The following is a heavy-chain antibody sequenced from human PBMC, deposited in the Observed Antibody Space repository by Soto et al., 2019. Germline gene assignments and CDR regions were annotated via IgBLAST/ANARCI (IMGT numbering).Heavy chain of an antibody. CDR3: ARSLGYCSSTSCSAFDI. V-gene: IGHV4-59*01. CDR1: GGSISSYY. Sequence: SETLSLTCTVSGGSISSYYWSWIRQPPGKGLEWIGYIYYSGSTNYNPSLKSRVTISVDTSKNQFSLKLSSVTAADTAVYYCARSLGYCSSTSCSAFDIWGQGTMVTVSS. J-gene: IGHJ3*02. D-gene: IGHD2-2*01. CDR2: IYYSGST.